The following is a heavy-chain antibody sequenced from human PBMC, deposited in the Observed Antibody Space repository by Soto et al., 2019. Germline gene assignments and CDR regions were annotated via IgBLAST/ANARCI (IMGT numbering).Heavy chain of an antibody. CDR3: ARVGYYEARGVYFDY. J-gene: IGHJ4*02. D-gene: IGHD3-22*01. V-gene: IGHV1-46*01. CDR2: INPSGGST. Sequence: GASVKVSCKASGYTFTSYYMHWVRQAPGQGLEWMGIINPSGGSTSYAQKFQGRVTMTRDTSTSTVYMELGSLRSEDTAVYYCARVGYYEARGVYFDYWGQGTLVTVSS. CDR1: GYTFTSYY.